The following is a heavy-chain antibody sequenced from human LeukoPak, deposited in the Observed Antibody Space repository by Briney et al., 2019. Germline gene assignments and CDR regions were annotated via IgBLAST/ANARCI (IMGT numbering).Heavy chain of an antibody. CDR3: ARQMDYSSSWVNP. Sequence: KVSCKASGYTFTSYWIGWVRQMPGKGLEWMGTIYPGDSDTRYSTSFQGQVTISADKSISTAYLQWSSLKASDTAMYYCARQMDYSSSWVNPWGQGTLVTVSS. J-gene: IGHJ5*02. CDR1: GYTFTSYW. CDR2: IYPGDSDT. V-gene: IGHV5-51*01. D-gene: IGHD6-13*01.